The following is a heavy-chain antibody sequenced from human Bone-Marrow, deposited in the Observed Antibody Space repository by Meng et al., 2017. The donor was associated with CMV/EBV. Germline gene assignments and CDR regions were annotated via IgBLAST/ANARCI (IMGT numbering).Heavy chain of an antibody. V-gene: IGHV4-34*08. CDR1: GGTFSSYA. CDR2: INHSGST. CDR3: ATDTDY. Sequence: SCKASGGTFSSYAISWVRQAPGQGLEWMGEINHSGSTNYNPSLKSRVTISVDTSKNQFSLKLSSVTAADTAVYYCATDTDYWGQGTLVTVSS. J-gene: IGHJ4*02.